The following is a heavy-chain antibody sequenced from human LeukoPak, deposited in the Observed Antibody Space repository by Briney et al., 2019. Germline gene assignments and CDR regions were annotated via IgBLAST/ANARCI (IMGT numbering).Heavy chain of an antibody. J-gene: IGHJ4*02. CDR1: GYTFTSYA. V-gene: IGHV1-3*04. Sequence: ASVKVSCKASGYTFTSYAMHWERQAPGQRLEWMGWINTGNGNTKFSQKFQGRVTITRDTSASTAYMELSSLTSEDTALYYCARDDCGDTCYPGGYWGQGTLVTVSS. CDR3: ARDDCGDTCYPGGY. CDR2: INTGNGNT. D-gene: IGHD2-21*01.